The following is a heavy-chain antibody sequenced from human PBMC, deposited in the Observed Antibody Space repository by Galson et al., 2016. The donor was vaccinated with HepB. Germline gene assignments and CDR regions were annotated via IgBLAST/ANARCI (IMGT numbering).Heavy chain of an antibody. CDR3: ATLAATGAFDI. Sequence: LRLSCAASGFTFSNYGMHWVRQAPGKGLEWVAVMSYDGNKKYYADSAKGRFTISRDVSKNTLSLQMNSLRPEDTAVYYCATLAATGAFDIWGQGTMVTVSS. CDR1: GFTFSNYG. CDR2: MSYDGNKK. V-gene: IGHV3-30*03. J-gene: IGHJ3*02. D-gene: IGHD2-15*01.